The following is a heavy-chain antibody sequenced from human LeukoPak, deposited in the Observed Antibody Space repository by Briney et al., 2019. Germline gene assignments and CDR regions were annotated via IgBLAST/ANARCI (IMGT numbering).Heavy chain of an antibody. CDR2: IRYDGSNK. CDR3: AKVPAAIQTIDY. V-gene: IGHV3-30*02. D-gene: IGHD2-2*02. Sequence: GGSLRLSCAASEFTFSNYGMHWVRQAPGKGLEWVAFIRYDGSNKYYADSVKGRFTISRDNSKNTLYLQMNSLRAEDTAVYYCAKVPAAIQTIDYWGQGTLVTVSS. CDR1: EFTFSNYG. J-gene: IGHJ4*02.